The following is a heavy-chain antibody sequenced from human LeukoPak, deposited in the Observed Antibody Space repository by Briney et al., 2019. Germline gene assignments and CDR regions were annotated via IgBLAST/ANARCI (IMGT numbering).Heavy chain of an antibody. CDR3: ARTYRYGSFPVYHYYMDV. CDR1: AGSTSGFF. CDR2: ISYSGST. J-gene: IGHJ6*03. Sequence: SETLSLTCTVSAGSTSGFFWSWIRQPPGKGLEWIGYISYSGSTNYNPSLKSRVTISSDTSKNQVSLKLSSVTAADTAVYYCARTYRYGSFPVYHYYMDVWGKGTTVTVSS. D-gene: IGHD5-18*01. V-gene: IGHV4-59*01.